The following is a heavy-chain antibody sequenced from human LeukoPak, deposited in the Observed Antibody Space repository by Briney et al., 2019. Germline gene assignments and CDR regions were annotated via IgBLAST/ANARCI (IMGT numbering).Heavy chain of an antibody. CDR1: GFTVSSNY. Sequence: TGGSLRLSCAASGFTVSSNYMSWVRQAPGKGLEWVSVIYSSGSTSYADSVKGRFTISRDNSKNTLYLQMNSLRAEDTAVYYCARGGGGAWDFFFGYWGQGALVTVSS. CDR2: IYSSGST. CDR3: ARGGGGAWDFFFGY. J-gene: IGHJ4*02. V-gene: IGHV3-53*01. D-gene: IGHD3-16*01.